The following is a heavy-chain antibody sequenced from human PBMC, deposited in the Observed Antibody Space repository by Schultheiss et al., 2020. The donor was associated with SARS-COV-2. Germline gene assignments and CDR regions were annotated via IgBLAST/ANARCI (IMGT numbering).Heavy chain of an antibody. Sequence: SETLSLTCAVSGGSISSSNWWSWVRQPPGKGLEWIGEIYHSGSTNYNPSLKSRVTISVDKSKNQFSLKLTSVTAADTAVYYCASSPIGGRTGMDVWGQGTTVTVSS. J-gene: IGHJ6*02. CDR3: ASSPIGGRTGMDV. CDR2: IYHSGST. V-gene: IGHV4-4*02. CDR1: GGSISSSNW.